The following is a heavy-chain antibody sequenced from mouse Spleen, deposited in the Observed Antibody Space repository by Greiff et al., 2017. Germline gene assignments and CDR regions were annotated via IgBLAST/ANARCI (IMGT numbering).Heavy chain of an antibody. Sequence: EVMLVESGGGLVQPGGSMKLSCAASGFTFSDAWMDWVRQSPEKGLEWVAEIRNKANNHATYYAESVKGRFTISRDDSKSSVYLQMNSLRAEDTGIYYCTRYYSYYSYDVYFDYWGQGTTLTVSS. V-gene: IGHV6-6*01. CDR3: TRYYSYYSYDVYFDY. CDR1: GFTFSDAW. D-gene: IGHD2-12*01. J-gene: IGHJ2*01. CDR2: IRNKANNHAT.